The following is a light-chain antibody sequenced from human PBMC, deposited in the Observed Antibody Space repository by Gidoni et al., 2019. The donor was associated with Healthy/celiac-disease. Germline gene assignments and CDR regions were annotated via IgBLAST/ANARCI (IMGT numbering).Light chain of an antibody. CDR2: AAS. CDR3: QQANSFPIT. V-gene: IGKV1-12*01. J-gene: IGKJ5*01. Sequence: DIQMTQSPSSLSASVGDRVTITCRASQGISSWLVWYQQKPGKAPKLLIYAASSLQSGVPSRFSGSGSGTDFTLTISSLQPEDFATYYCQQANSFPITFGQGTRLEIK. CDR1: QGISSW.